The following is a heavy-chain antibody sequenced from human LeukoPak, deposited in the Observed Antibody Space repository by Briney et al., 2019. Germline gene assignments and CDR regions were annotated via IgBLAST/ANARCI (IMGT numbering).Heavy chain of an antibody. CDR1: GGSISSGSYY. CDR2: IYTSGST. D-gene: IGHD2-21*01. V-gene: IGHV4-61*02. J-gene: IGHJ6*03. Sequence: PSETLSLTCTVSGGSISSGSYYWSWIRQPAGKRLEWIGLIYTSGSTNYNPSLKSRVTISVDTSKNQFSLKLSSVTAADTAVYYCARVGAAACGGDCYSTYYYYYMDVWGKGTTVTVSS. CDR3: ARVGAAACGGDCYSTYYYYYMDV.